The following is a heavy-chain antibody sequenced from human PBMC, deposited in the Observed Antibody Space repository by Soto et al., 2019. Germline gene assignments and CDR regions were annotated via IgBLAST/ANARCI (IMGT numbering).Heavy chain of an antibody. CDR2: TYYKSKWYY. D-gene: IGHD1-1*01. Sequence: HSQTLSLTCDISGDSVSSNSAGWNWIRQTPSRGLEWLGRTYYKSKWYYTYAASVKSRITVSPDTSKNQFSLQLTPVTPEDTAVYYCARGSWDDVSGHYYMDVWDKGTTVTVSS. J-gene: IGHJ6*03. V-gene: IGHV6-1*01. CDR1: GDSVSSNSAG. CDR3: ARGSWDDVSGHYYMDV.